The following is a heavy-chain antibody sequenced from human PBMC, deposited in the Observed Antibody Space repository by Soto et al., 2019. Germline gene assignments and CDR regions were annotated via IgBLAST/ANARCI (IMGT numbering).Heavy chain of an antibody. CDR3: ATDGNYQLVLDY. CDR1: GFTFSNYW. D-gene: IGHD2-2*01. J-gene: IGHJ4*02. CDR2: INTDGSSA. V-gene: IGHV3-74*01. Sequence: GGSLRLSCAASGFTFSNYWMHWVRQAPGKGLVWVSRINTDGSSASYADSVKGRFTISRDNAKNTLYLQMNSLRADDTAVYYCATDGNYQLVLDYCGLRPQVPVSS.